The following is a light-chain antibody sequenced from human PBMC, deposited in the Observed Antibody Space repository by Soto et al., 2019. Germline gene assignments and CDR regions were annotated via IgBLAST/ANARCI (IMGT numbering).Light chain of an antibody. Sequence: EIVLTQSPGTLSLSPGERATLSCRASQSVRNNYLAWYQQKPGQAPSLLIYGAFSRATGIPDRFSGSGSGTDFILTISRLEPEDFAVYFCQQYDRSHTFGQGTKLEIK. J-gene: IGKJ2*01. V-gene: IGKV3-20*01. CDR1: QSVRNNY. CDR3: QQYDRSHT. CDR2: GAF.